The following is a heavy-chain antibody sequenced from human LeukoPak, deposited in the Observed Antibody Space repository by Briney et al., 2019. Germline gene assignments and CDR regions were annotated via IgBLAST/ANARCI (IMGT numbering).Heavy chain of an antibody. J-gene: IGHJ4*02. CDR2: TWYDGSNK. CDR1: GFTFSTYS. V-gene: IGHV3-33*06. CDR3: AKDGLEVVPAPIDY. D-gene: IGHD2-2*01. Sequence: GGSLRLSCAASGFTFSTYSMHWVRQAPGKGLEWVALTWYDGSNKYYADSVKGRFTISRDNSKNTLYLQMNSLRAEDTAVYYCAKDGLEVVPAPIDYWGQGTLVTVSS.